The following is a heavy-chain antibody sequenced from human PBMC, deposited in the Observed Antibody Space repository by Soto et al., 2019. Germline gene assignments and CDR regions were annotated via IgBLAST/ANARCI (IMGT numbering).Heavy chain of an antibody. CDR3: GRDNGGYEDVYDF. CDR2: IIPILGIA. Sequence: SVKVSCKASGGTFSSYTISWVRQAPGQGLEWMGRIIPILGIANYAQKFQGRVTITADKSTSTAYMELSSLRSEDTAVYYCGRDNGGYEDVYDFWGRGTMDTGSS. J-gene: IGHJ3*01. CDR1: GGTFSSYT. V-gene: IGHV1-69*04. D-gene: IGHD5-12*01.